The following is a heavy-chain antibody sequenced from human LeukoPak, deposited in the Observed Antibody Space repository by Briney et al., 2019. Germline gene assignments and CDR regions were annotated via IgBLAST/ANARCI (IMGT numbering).Heavy chain of an antibody. CDR3: ARRTNFDWLLQGLYYFDY. V-gene: IGHV4-39*07. D-gene: IGHD3-9*01. Sequence: TSETLSLTCTVSGGSISSTRYYWGWIRQPPGKGLEWIGSFYYSGSSYYNPSLKSRVTISVDTSKNQFSLKLSSVTAADTAVYYCARRTNFDWLLQGLYYFDYWGQGTLVTVSS. CDR2: FYYSGSS. CDR1: GGSISSTRYY. J-gene: IGHJ4*02.